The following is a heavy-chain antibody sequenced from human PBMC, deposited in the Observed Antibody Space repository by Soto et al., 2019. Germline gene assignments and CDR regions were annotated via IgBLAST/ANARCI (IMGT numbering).Heavy chain of an antibody. V-gene: IGHV4-39*01. Sequence: SETLSLTSMVSGDSSSTNTFYWGWIGQPPGKELQWIGSLYYTGTTYYNPSLKSRVTLSVDTSKNHFSLELTSVTAADTAIYYCASVVPAARVWFDTWGQGTLVNVSS. CDR3: ASVVPAARVWFDT. J-gene: IGHJ5*02. CDR1: GDSSSTNTFY. D-gene: IGHD2-2*01. CDR2: LYYTGTT.